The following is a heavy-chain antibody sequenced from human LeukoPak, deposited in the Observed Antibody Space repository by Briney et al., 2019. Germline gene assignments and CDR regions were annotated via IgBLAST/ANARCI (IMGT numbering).Heavy chain of an antibody. CDR2: IYYSGST. Sequence: SETLSLTCTVSGGSICSSSYYWGWIRQPPGKGLEWIWSIYYSGSTYYNPSLKSRVTISVDTSKNQFSLKLSSVTAADTAVYYCARPLLSSSWYRYYYGMDVWGQGTTVTVSS. D-gene: IGHD6-13*01. CDR1: GGSICSSSYY. CDR3: ARPLLSSSWYRYYYGMDV. V-gene: IGHV4-39*01. J-gene: IGHJ6*02.